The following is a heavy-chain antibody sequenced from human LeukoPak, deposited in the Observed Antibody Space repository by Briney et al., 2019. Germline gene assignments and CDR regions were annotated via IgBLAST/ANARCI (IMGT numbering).Heavy chain of an antibody. V-gene: IGHV5-51*01. Sequence: GESLKISCKVSGYSFTGYWLGWVRQMPGKGLEWMGIIYPGDSDTRYSPSFQGQVTISADKSISTAYLQWSSLKASDTAMYYCARRIVGAQTHCFDYWGQGTLVTVSS. D-gene: IGHD1-26*01. CDR2: IYPGDSDT. CDR1: GYSFTGYW. CDR3: ARRIVGAQTHCFDY. J-gene: IGHJ4*02.